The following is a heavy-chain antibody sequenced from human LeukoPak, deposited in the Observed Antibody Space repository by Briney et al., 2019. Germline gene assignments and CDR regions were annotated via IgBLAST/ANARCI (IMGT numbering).Heavy chain of an antibody. Sequence: GGSLRLSCAASGFTFTDYDMHWVRQVIGKGLEWVSAIGIRGDTHYSGSVKGRFTISRENAESSLYLQMNSLRAEDTAVYYCARGGIQVSGIDEFDYWGQGTLVTVSS. D-gene: IGHD6-19*01. J-gene: IGHJ4*02. CDR1: GFTFTDYD. CDR3: ARGGIQVSGIDEFDY. V-gene: IGHV3-13*01. CDR2: IGIRGDT.